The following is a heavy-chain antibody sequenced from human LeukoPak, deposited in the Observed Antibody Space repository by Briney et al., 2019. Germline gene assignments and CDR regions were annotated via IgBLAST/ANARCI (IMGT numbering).Heavy chain of an antibody. Sequence: ASVKVSCKASGYTFTGYYMHWVRQAPGQGLEWMGWTNPNSGGTNYAQKFQGRVTMTRDTSISTAYMELSSLRSEDTAVYYCARGPSSGWFNYYYYYMDVWGKGTTVTVSS. J-gene: IGHJ6*03. CDR2: TNPNSGGT. V-gene: IGHV1-2*02. CDR3: ARGPSSGWFNYYYYYMDV. CDR1: GYTFTGYY. D-gene: IGHD6-19*01.